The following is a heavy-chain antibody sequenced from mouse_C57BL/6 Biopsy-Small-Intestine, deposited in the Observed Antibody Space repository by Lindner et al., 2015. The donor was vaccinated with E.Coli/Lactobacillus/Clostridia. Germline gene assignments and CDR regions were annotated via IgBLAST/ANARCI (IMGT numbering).Heavy chain of an antibody. CDR1: GGTLTSYA. V-gene: IGHV1-81*01. CDR2: IIPIVGTT. Sequence: SVKVSCKTPGGTLTSYAISWVRQAPGEGLEWMGVIIPIVGTTNYAQRFQGRVTITADENTNTAYMDLSSLRSDDTAVYYCARGGMASDDGLDVWGQGTRVTVSS. D-gene: IGHD2-3*01. CDR3: ARGGMASDDGLDV. J-gene: IGHJ1*01.